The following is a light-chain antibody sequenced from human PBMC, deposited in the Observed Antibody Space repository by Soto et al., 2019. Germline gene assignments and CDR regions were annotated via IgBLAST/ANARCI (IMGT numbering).Light chain of an antibody. CDR2: DAS. CDR3: QQYNIYPWT. Sequence: DIQMTQSPSTLSASVGDRVTITCRASQRISTWLAWYQQKPGKAPKLLIYDASILESGVPSRFSGSGSGTEFTLTISSLQPDDIATYYCQQYNIYPWTFGQGTKVEIK. CDR1: QRISTW. V-gene: IGKV1-5*01. J-gene: IGKJ1*01.